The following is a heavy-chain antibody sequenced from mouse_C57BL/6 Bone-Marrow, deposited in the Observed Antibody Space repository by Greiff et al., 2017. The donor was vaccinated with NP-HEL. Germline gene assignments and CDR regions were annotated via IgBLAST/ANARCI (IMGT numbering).Heavy chain of an antibody. CDR2: IHPDSGST. Sequence: QVQLQQPGAELVKPGASVKLSCKASGYTFTSYWMHWVKQRPGQGLEWIGMIHPDSGSTNYNEKFKSKATLTVDKSSSTAYMQLSSLTSEDSAVYYCARGLRGRYFDYWGQGTTLTVSS. CDR1: GYTFTSYW. V-gene: IGHV1-64*01. J-gene: IGHJ2*01. CDR3: ARGLRGRYFDY. D-gene: IGHD3-1*01.